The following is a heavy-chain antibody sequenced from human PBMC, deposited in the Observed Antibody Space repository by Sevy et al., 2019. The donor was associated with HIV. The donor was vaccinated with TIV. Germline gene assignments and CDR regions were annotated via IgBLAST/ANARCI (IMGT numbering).Heavy chain of an antibody. J-gene: IGHJ6*03. D-gene: IGHD7-27*01. CDR3: ASLALGYYYYYMDV. CDR2: IKQDGSEK. V-gene: IGHV3-7*03. CDR1: GFTFSSYW. Sequence: VGSLRLSCAASGFTFSSYWMSWVRQAPGKGLEWVANIKQDGSEKYYVDSVKGRFTISRDNAKNSLYLQMNSLRAEDTAVYYCASLALGYYYYYMDVWGKGTTVTVSS.